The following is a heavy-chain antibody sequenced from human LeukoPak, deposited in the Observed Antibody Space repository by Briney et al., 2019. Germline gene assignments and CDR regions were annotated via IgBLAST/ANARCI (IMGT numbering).Heavy chain of an antibody. CDR3: ARVNFNFGMVIRGWFDP. D-gene: IGHD3-3*01. CDR2: ISGTGKTI. V-gene: IGHV3-11*04. CDR1: GLTFSDSY. J-gene: IGHJ5*02. Sequence: GGSLRLSCAASGLTFSDSYVTWIRQAPGEGLEWLTYISGTGKTIYFADSLKGRSSVSRDNAKNTVYLQMSDLRVDDTAMYYCARVNFNFGMVIRGWFDPWGHGTPVTVSS.